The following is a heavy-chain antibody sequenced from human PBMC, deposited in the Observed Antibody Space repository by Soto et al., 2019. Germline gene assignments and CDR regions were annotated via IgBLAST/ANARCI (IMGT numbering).Heavy chain of an antibody. D-gene: IGHD2-15*01. CDR3: ASQDTPSYGMDV. V-gene: IGHV1-69*13. Sequence: SVKVSCKASGGTFSSYAISWVRQAPGQGLEWMGGIIPIFGTANYAQKFQGRVTITADESTSTAYMELSSLRSEDTAVYYCASQDTPSYGMDVWGQGTTVTVS. J-gene: IGHJ6*02. CDR2: IIPIFGTA. CDR1: GGTFSSYA.